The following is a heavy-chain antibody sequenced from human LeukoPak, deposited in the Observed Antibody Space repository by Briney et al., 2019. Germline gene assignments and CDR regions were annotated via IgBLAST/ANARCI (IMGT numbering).Heavy chain of an antibody. J-gene: IGHJ3*02. CDR1: GFTFSSYS. V-gene: IGHV3-21*01. CDR3: ARDVWAAAGWDAFDI. D-gene: IGHD6-13*01. CDR2: ISSSSSYI. Sequence: GGSLRLSCAASGFTFSSYSMNWVRRAPGKGLEWVSSISSSSSYIYYADSVKGRFTISRDNAKNSLYLQMNSLRAEDAAVYYCARDVWAAAGWDAFDIWGQGTMVTVSS.